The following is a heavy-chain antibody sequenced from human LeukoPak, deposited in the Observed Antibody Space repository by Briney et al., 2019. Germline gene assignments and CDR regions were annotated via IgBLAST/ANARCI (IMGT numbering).Heavy chain of an antibody. CDR1: GFTFSSYS. J-gene: IGHJ4*02. CDR3: TTGVYYDFWSGPSSPLDY. V-gene: IGHV3-15*01. Sequence: GGSLRLSCAASGFTFSSYSTNWVRQAPGKGLEWVGRIKSKTDGGTTDYAAPVKGRFTISRDDSKNTLYLQMNSLKTEDTAVYYCTTGVYYDFWSGPSSPLDYWGQGTLVTVSS. D-gene: IGHD3-3*01. CDR2: IKSKTDGGTT.